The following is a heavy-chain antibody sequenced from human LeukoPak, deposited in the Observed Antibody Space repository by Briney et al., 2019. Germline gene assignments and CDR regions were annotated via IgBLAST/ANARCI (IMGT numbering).Heavy chain of an antibody. J-gene: IGHJ4*02. V-gene: IGHV3-15*01. Sequence: GGSLRLSCAASGFTFSNAWMNWVRQAPGKGLEWVGRIKSKAAGGTTDYAAPVKGRFTISRDDSKNTLYLQMNSLKTEDTAVYHCTTAGGSNWGQGTLVTVSS. CDR1: GFTFSNAW. CDR3: TTAGGSN. CDR2: IKSKAAGGTT.